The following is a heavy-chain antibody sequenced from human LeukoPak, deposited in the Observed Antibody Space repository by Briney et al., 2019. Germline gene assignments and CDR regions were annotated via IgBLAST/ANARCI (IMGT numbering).Heavy chain of an antibody. Sequence: SETLSLTCSVSDDSITMYYWTWIRQPPGKGLEWIGYVDHTGSTNFNPSLKSRVTISVDTSKNQFSLNLSSMTAADTAVYYCARWGGYSYGWTRSFDYWGQGTLVTVSS. D-gene: IGHD5-18*01. J-gene: IGHJ4*02. CDR3: ARWGGYSYGWTRSFDY. CDR1: DDSITMYY. CDR2: VDHTGST. V-gene: IGHV4-59*01.